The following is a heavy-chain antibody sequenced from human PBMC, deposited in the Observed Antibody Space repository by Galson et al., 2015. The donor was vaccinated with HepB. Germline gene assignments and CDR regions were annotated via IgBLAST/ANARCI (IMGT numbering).Heavy chain of an antibody. CDR1: GFTFSSYA. D-gene: IGHD4-17*01. Sequence: SLRLSCAASGFTFSSYAMHWVRQAPGKGLEWVAVISYDGSNKYYADSVKGRFTISRDNSKNTLYLQMNSLRAEDTAVYYCARDSTVTTRAKHADYWGQGTLVTVSS. CDR3: ARDSTVTTRAKHADY. V-gene: IGHV3-30-3*01. J-gene: IGHJ4*02. CDR2: ISYDGSNK.